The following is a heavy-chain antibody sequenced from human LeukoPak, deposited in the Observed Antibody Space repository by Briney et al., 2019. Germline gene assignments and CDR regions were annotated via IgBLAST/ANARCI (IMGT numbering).Heavy chain of an antibody. CDR2: IQQHGSET. Sequence: GSLRLSCEGSGFTFSNYWMSWVRQAPGKGLEWVANIQQHGSETYYGDSVKSRFTISRDSAKNSLYLQMNSLRAEDTAVYYCARDDRGSGSGPPHDYWGQGTLVTVSS. CDR3: ARDDRGSGSGPPHDY. J-gene: IGHJ4*02. D-gene: IGHD3-10*01. CDR1: GFTFSNYW. V-gene: IGHV3-7*01.